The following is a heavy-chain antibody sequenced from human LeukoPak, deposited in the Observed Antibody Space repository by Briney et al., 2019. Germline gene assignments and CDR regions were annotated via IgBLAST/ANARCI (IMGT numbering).Heavy chain of an antibody. V-gene: IGHV4-4*02. CDR3: ARHSVSGYYPMRFDY. D-gene: IGHD3-22*01. Sequence: MTSETLSLTCAVSGGSISSSNWWSWVRQPPGKGLEWIGEIYHSGSTNYNPSLKSRVTISVDTSKNQFSLKLSSVTAADTAVYYCARHSVSGYYPMRFDYWGQGTLVTVSS. J-gene: IGHJ4*02. CDR1: GGSISSSNW. CDR2: IYHSGST.